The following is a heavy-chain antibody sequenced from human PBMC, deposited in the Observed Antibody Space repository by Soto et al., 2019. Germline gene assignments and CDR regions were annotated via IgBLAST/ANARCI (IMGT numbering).Heavy chain of an antibody. CDR1: GFTFSSYG. D-gene: IGHD4-17*01. V-gene: IGHV3-33*01. J-gene: IGHJ4*02. Sequence: QVQLVESGGGVVQPGRSLRLSCAASGFTFSSYGMHWVRQAPGKGLEWVAVIWYDGSNKYYADSVKGRFTISRDNSKNTLYLQMNSLRAEDTAVYYCASGIDYCDYSFDYCGQGALVTVSS. CDR2: IWYDGSNK. CDR3: ASGIDYCDYSFDY.